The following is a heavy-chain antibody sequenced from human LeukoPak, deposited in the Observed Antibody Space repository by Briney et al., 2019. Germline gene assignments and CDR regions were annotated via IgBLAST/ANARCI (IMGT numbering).Heavy chain of an antibody. CDR2: IYTSGST. Sequence: SETLSLTCTVSGGSISSYYWSWIRQPAGKGLEWIGRIYTSGSTNYNPSLKSRVTMSVDTSKNQFSLKLSSVTAADTAVYYCARDFSSQDYYDSSGYYHPFDYRGQGTLVTVSS. D-gene: IGHD3-22*01. J-gene: IGHJ4*02. CDR3: ARDFSSQDYYDSSGYYHPFDY. CDR1: GGSISSYY. V-gene: IGHV4-4*07.